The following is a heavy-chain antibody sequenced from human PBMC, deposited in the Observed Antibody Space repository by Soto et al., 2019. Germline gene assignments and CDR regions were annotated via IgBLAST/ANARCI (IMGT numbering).Heavy chain of an antibody. Sequence: QVQLVESGGGVVQPGRSLRLSCAASGFTFSSYGMHWVRQAPDKGLEWVAVIWYDGSNKYYADSVKGRFTISRDNSKNTLYLQMNSRRAEDTAGYYCARDMSSSWGQQDHYYYYYGMDVWGQGTTVSVSS. V-gene: IGHV3-33*01. J-gene: IGHJ6*02. D-gene: IGHD2-2*01. CDR2: IWYDGSNK. CDR3: ARDMSSSWGQQDHYYYYYGMDV. CDR1: GFTFSSYG.